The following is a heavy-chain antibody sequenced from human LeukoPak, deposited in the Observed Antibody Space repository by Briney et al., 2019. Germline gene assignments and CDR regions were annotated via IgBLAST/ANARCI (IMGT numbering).Heavy chain of an antibody. CDR1: GGSNSSYY. D-gene: IGHD3-22*01. J-gene: IGHJ3*02. CDR2: IFYSGST. V-gene: IGHV4-59*12. Sequence: ASETLSLTCTVSGGSNSSYYWGWVRQPPGKALEWIGNIFYSGSTYYSPSLKSRVTISLDTSRNQFSLKLNSVTAADTAVYYCAKSNGYGLIDIWGQGTMVTVSS. CDR3: AKSNGYGLIDI.